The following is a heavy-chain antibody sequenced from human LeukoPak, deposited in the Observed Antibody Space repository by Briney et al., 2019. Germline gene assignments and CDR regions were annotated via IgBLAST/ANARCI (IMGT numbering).Heavy chain of an antibody. D-gene: IGHD4-17*01. CDR2: IYYSGRT. V-gene: IGHV4-39*07. Sequence: KPSETLSLTCTVSGGSTSTSSFYWGWILQPPGKGVECIGRIYYSGRTYYNPSLQSRVTISVDTTKNQFSLKLSSVTAAETAVYYWARRGTTVTPGLLSFDPWGHGTLVTASS. CDR3: ARRGTTVTPGLLSFDP. J-gene: IGHJ5*02. CDR1: GGSTSTSSFY.